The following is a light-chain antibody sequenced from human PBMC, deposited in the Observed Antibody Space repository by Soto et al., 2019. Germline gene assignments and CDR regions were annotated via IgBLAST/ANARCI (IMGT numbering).Light chain of an antibody. Sequence: DIQMTQSPSTLSASVGDRVTITCRASQSINNWLAWYQQRPGTAPKLLIYKASTLQTGVPPRFSGSVSGTELTLTISSLQPADFAAYYWQQYNSYPHTFGQGTKLEIK. J-gene: IGKJ2*01. CDR3: QQYNSYPHT. V-gene: IGKV1-5*03. CDR2: KAS. CDR1: QSINNW.